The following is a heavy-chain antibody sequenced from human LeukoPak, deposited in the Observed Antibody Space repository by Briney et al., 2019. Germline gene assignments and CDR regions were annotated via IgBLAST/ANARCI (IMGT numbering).Heavy chain of an antibody. CDR1: GGSISSYY. CDR2: IYYSGST. Sequence: SETLSLTCTVSGGSISSYYWSWIRQPPGKGLEWIGYIYYSGSTNYNPSLKSRVTISVDTSKNQFSLKLSAVTAADTAVYYCARQLRFLEWSSTQNYFDYWGQGTLVTVSS. J-gene: IGHJ4*02. CDR3: ARQLRFLEWSSTQNYFDY. D-gene: IGHD3-3*01. V-gene: IGHV4-59*08.